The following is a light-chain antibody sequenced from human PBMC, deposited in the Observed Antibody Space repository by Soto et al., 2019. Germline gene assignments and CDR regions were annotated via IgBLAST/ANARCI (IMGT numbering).Light chain of an antibody. V-gene: IGLV1-44*01. CDR2: TNN. CDR1: TSNLGGNT. CDR3: AAWVASLNAVV. J-gene: IGLJ2*01. Sequence: QSVLTQPPSVSGTPGHMVSISCSGSTSNLGGNTVNWYQQLPGTAPKLLIYTNNQRPSGVPDRFSGSKSGASAYLANSGLPSEEEAGFICAAWVASLNAVVFRGGTQVTV.